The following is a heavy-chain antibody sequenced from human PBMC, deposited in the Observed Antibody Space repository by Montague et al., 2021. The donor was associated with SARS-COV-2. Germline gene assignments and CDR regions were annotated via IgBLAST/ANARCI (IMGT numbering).Heavy chain of an antibody. CDR1: GDSISTSTFY. Sequence: SETLSLTCSVSGDSISTSTFYWSWIRQSPGKGLEWIGTISYNGRTFYNPSLRSRLTISVDPSENQFSLKLNSVTAADTAVYYCTRRALLVAGGIGCFDPWGQGTLVTVSS. CDR3: TRRALLVAGGIGCFDP. J-gene: IGHJ5*02. D-gene: IGHD6-19*01. CDR2: ISYNGRT. V-gene: IGHV4-39*01.